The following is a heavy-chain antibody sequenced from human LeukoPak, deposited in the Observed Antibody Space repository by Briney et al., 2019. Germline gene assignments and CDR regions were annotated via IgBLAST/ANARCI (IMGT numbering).Heavy chain of an antibody. CDR2: INAGNGNT. V-gene: IGHV1-3*01. J-gene: IGHJ5*02. D-gene: IGHD4-17*01. CDR1: GYTFSNYA. CDR3: ARVPTVTNWFDP. Sequence: GASVKVSCKASGYTFSNYAMHWVRQAPGQRLEWMGWINAGNGNTKYSQKFQGRVTITRDTSASTAYMELSSLRSEDTAVYYCARVPTVTNWFDPWGQGTLVTVSS.